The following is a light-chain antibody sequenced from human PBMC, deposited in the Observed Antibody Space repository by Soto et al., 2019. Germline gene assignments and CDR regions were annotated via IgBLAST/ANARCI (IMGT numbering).Light chain of an antibody. CDR2: GAS. CDR3: QQYLSAPWT. V-gene: IGKV3-20*01. J-gene: IGKJ1*01. CDR1: QSVNNNF. Sequence: EIVLTQSPGTLSLSPGERVTLSCRASQSVNNNFLAWYQQKPGQAPRLLIYGASSRATGIPDRFSGSGSGTDFTLIISRLEPEDFAVYYCQQYLSAPWTFGQGTKVEIK.